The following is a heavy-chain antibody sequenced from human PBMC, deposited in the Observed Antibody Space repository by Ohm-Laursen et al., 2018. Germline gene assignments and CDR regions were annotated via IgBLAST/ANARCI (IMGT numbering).Heavy chain of an antibody. CDR3: AKASGIVVVPAAVHHPIDY. CDR1: GITFSNAW. Sequence: SLRLSCAASGITFSNAWMNWVRQAPGKGLEWVGRIKSKTDGGTTDYAAPVKGRFTISRDDSKNTLYLQMNSLKTEDTAVYYCAKASGIVVVPAAVHHPIDYWGQGTLVTVSS. D-gene: IGHD2-2*01. V-gene: IGHV3-15*01. CDR2: IKSKTDGGTT. J-gene: IGHJ4*02.